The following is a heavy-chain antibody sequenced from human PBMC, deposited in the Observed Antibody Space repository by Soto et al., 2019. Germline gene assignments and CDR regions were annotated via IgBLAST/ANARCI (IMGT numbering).Heavy chain of an antibody. CDR2: ISWNSGSI. Sequence: GGSLRLSCAASGFTFDDYAMHWVRQAPGKGLEWVSGISWNSGSIGYADSVKGRFTISRDNAKNSLYLQMNSLRAEDTALYYCAKDISCSGGSCYSMDYYYGMDVWGQGTTVTVSS. CDR3: AKDISCSGGSCYSMDYYYGMDV. CDR1: GFTFDDYA. J-gene: IGHJ6*02. D-gene: IGHD2-15*01. V-gene: IGHV3-9*01.